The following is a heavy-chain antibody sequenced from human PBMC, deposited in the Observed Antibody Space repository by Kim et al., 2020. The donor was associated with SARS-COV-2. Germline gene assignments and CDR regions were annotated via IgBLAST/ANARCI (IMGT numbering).Heavy chain of an antibody. D-gene: IGHD3-10*01. V-gene: IGHV3-30*03. CDR1: GFTFSSYG. CDR2: ISYDGSNK. CDR3: AAELLFSPVAFDI. Sequence: GGSLRLSCAASGFTFSSYGMHWVRQAPGKGLEWVAVISYDGSNKYYADSVKGRFTISRDNSKNTLYLQMNSLRAEDTAVYYCAAELLFSPVAFDIWGQGT. J-gene: IGHJ3*02.